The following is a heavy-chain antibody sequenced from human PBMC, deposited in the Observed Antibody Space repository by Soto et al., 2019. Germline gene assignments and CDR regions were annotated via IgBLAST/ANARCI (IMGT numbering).Heavy chain of an antibody. J-gene: IGHJ4*02. CDR3: ARVDPRGVAVVRDY. D-gene: IGHD3-10*01. Sequence: QVQLVQSGPEVKKPGASVKVSCKASGNTFASHGFSWVRQAPGQGLEWMGWIRGFNGQTNYALKFQGRVTLTTDTSTSTAYMELRSLRSDDTAVYFCARVDPRGVAVVRDYWGKGTLVTVSS. V-gene: IGHV1-18*01. CDR1: GNTFASHG. CDR2: IRGFNGQT.